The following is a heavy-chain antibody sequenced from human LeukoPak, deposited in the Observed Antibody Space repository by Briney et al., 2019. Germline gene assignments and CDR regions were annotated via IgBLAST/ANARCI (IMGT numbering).Heavy chain of an antibody. CDR2: ISGSGGTT. CDR3: AKVALLGYCSSSTCPLDY. D-gene: IGHD2-2*01. CDR1: GFTFSNYA. V-gene: IGHV3-23*01. J-gene: IGHJ4*02. Sequence: GGSLRLSCATSGFTFSNYAVSWVRQAPGKGLEWVSSISGSGGTTYYADSVKGRFTISRDNSKNTLYLQMNSLRAEDTAVYSCAKVALLGYCSSSTCPLDYWGQGTLVTVSS.